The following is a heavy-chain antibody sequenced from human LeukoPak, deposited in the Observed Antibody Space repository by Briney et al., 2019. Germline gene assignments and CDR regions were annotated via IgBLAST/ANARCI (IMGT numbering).Heavy chain of an antibody. CDR2: IYYSGST. J-gene: IGHJ4*02. Sequence: SETLSLTCTVSGGSISSYYWSWIRQPPGKGLEWIGYIYYSGSTNYNPSLKSRVTISVDTSKNQFSLKLSSVTAADTAVYYCARPSWFGELYTFDYWGQGSLVTVSS. CDR3: ARPSWFGELYTFDY. D-gene: IGHD3-10*01. CDR1: GGSISSYY. V-gene: IGHV4-59*01.